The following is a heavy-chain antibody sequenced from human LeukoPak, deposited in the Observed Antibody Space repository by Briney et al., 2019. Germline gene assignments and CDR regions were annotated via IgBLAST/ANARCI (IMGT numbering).Heavy chain of an antibody. CDR1: GFTFSSYS. Sequence: GGSLRLSCAASGFTFSSYSMNWVRQAPGKGLEWVSSISSSSSYIYYADSVKGRFTISRDNAKNSLYLQMNSLRAEDTAVYYCARDMGDFWSGYGVGNAFDIWGQGTMVTVSS. D-gene: IGHD3-3*01. CDR2: ISSSSSYI. CDR3: ARDMGDFWSGYGVGNAFDI. V-gene: IGHV3-21*01. J-gene: IGHJ3*02.